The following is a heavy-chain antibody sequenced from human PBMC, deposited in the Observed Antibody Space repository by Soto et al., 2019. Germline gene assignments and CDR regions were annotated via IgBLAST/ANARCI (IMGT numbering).Heavy chain of an antibody. V-gene: IGHV1-2*02. CDR1: GYTFTGYY. CDR2: INPNSGGT. CDR3: ARPDLLNYYDSSGYFVDAFDI. Sequence: AASVKVSCKASGYTFTGYYMHWVRQAPGQGLEWMGWINPNSGGTNYAQKFQGRVTMTRDTPISTAYMELSRLRSDDTAVYYCARPDLLNYYDSSGYFVDAFDIWGQGTMVTVSS. J-gene: IGHJ3*02. D-gene: IGHD3-22*01.